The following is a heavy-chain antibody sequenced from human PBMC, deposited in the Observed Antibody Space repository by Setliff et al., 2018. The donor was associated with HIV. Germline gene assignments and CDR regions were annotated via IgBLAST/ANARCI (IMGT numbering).Heavy chain of an antibody. D-gene: IGHD5-12*01. Sequence: SETLSLTCSVSGGSVSSTSNYWGWIRQPPGKGLEWIGSIYYSGGTYYNPSLKSRVTISVDTSKNQFSLKLSSVTAADTAVYYCARVQVGGYNFYFDDWGQGTLVTVSS. CDR1: GGSVSSTSNY. CDR2: IYYSGGT. V-gene: IGHV4-39*01. J-gene: IGHJ4*02. CDR3: ARVQVGGYNFYFDD.